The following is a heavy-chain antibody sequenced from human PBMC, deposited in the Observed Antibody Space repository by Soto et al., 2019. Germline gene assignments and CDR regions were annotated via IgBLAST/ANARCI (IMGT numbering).Heavy chain of an antibody. CDR3: ARIHWAQSSLDY. CDR1: GGSVDSGAVA. D-gene: IGHD6-19*01. Sequence: SDTLSLTCAVSGGSVDSGAVALSWIRQPPGKGLEWIGYVTHSGTAYSIPSLNGRLTLSVDSSQTQFSLKLTSVTAADSAFYYCARIHWAQSSLDYWGRGILVTVSS. J-gene: IGHJ4*02. CDR2: VTHSGTA. V-gene: IGHV4-30-2*01.